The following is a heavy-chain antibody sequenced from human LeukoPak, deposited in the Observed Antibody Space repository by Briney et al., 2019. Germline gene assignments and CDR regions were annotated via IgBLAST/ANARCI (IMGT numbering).Heavy chain of an antibody. CDR2: INHSGST. J-gene: IGHJ6*02. V-gene: IGHV4-34*01. CDR1: GGSFSGYY. Sequence: SETLSLTCAVYGGSFSGYYWSWIRQPPGKGLEWIGEINHSGSTNYNPSLKSRVTISVDTSKNQFSLKLSSVTAADTAVYYCARGHGEEDIVVVVVATLNYYYYGMDVWGQGTTVTVSS. CDR3: ARGHGEEDIVVVVVATLNYYYYGMDV. D-gene: IGHD2-15*01.